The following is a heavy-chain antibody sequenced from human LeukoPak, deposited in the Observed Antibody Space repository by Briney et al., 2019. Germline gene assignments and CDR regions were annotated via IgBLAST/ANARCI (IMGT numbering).Heavy chain of an antibody. Sequence: GGSLRLSCAASGFTFSSYEMNWVRQAPGKGLEWVSYISSSGSTIYYADSVKGRFTISRDNSKNTLYLQMNSLRAEDTAVYYCAKIYYYDSSGYYDAFDIWGQGTMVTVSS. J-gene: IGHJ3*02. D-gene: IGHD3-22*01. CDR3: AKIYYYDSSGYYDAFDI. CDR1: GFTFSSYE. V-gene: IGHV3-48*03. CDR2: ISSSGSTI.